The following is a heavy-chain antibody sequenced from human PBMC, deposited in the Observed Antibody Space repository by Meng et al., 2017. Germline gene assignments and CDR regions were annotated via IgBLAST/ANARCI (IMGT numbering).Heavy chain of an antibody. CDR2: INAGNGNT. V-gene: IGHV1-3*01. CDR3: ARDRNRLSTVTLLFDP. Sequence: VRLVECGWEVKKTACPSKVFCKASGSTITSYAMHWVGQAPGRRLEWLGWINAGNGNTKYSQKFQGRVTITRDTSASTAYMELSSLRSEDTAVYYCARDRNRLSTVTLLFDPWGQGTLVTVSS. D-gene: IGHD4-17*01. J-gene: IGHJ5*02. CDR1: GSTITSYA.